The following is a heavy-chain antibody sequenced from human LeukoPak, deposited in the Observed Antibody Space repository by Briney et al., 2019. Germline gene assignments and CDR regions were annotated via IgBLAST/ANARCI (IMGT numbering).Heavy chain of an antibody. CDR1: GFTFSSYE. J-gene: IGHJ4*02. D-gene: IGHD4-17*01. Sequence: PGGSLRLSCAASGFTFSSYEMNWVRQAPGKGLEWVSYVSSSGSTIYYADSVMGRFTISRDNAKNSLYLQMNSLRAEDTAVYYCARAGRDCGDFDYWGQGTLVTVSS. CDR3: ARAGRDCGDFDY. V-gene: IGHV3-48*03. CDR2: VSSSGSTI.